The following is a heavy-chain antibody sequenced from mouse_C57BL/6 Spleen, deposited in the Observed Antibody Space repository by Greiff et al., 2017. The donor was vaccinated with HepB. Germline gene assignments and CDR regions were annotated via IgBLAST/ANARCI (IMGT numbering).Heavy chain of an antibody. D-gene: IGHD1-1*01. J-gene: IGHJ2*01. CDR3: ARGGGITTVVEDY. CDR2: IYPGDGDT. V-gene: IGHV1-80*01. CDR1: GYAFSSYW. Sequence: VQLQQSGAELVKPGASVKISCKASGYAFSSYWMNWVKQRPGKGLEWIGQIYPGDGDTNYNGKFKGKATLTADKSSSTDYMQLSSLTSEDSAVYFCARGGGITTVVEDYWGQGTTLTVSS.